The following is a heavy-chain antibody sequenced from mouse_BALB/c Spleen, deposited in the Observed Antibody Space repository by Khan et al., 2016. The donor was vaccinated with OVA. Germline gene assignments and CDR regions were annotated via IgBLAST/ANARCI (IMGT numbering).Heavy chain of an antibody. J-gene: IGHJ2*01. CDR3: ARSGYGSLAY. D-gene: IGHD1-1*01. V-gene: IGHV1-77*01. CDR1: GYTFSDYI. CDR2: IYPGTNST. Sequence: VQLQQSGPVLVKPGASVKMSCKASGYTFSDYIINWVRQRTGQGLEWIGQIYPGTNSTYYNEKFKGKATLTADKSSNTAYMQLRSLTSEDSAVYFSARSGYGSLAYWGQGTTLTVSS.